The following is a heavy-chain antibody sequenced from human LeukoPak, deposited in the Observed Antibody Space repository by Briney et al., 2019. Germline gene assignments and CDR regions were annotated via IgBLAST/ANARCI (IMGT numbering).Heavy chain of an antibody. J-gene: IGHJ5*02. CDR2: INPSGGST. CDR3: AREQGTYYDFWSGYYLGGVGWFDP. Sequence: GASVKVSCKASGYTFTSYYMHWVRQAPGQGLEWMGIINPSGGSTSYAQRFQGRVTMTRDTSTSTVYMELSSLRSEDTAVYYCAREQGTYYDFWSGYYLGGVGWFDPWGQGTLVTVSS. D-gene: IGHD3-3*01. CDR1: GYTFTSYY. V-gene: IGHV1-46*01.